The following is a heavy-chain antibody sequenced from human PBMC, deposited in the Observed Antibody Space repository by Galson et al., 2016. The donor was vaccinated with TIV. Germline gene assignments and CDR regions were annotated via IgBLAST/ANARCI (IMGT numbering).Heavy chain of an antibody. CDR1: GYTFINYK. D-gene: IGHD3-22*01. Sequence: SCKAAGYTFINYKINWVRQATGQGLEWMGWMNPNSGNRAYAQKFKGRVTMTRDTSTSTAYMELSTLTSEDTAIYYCARGLGSSGSDYWGQGTLVTVST. CDR3: ARGLGSSGSDY. V-gene: IGHV1-8*02. J-gene: IGHJ4*02. CDR2: MNPNSGNR.